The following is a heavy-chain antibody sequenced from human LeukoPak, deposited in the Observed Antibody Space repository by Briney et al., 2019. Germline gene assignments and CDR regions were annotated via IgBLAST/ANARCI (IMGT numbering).Heavy chain of an antibody. J-gene: IGHJ4*01. CDR3: ARESIGVVGTSLLGY. Sequence: SETLSLTCTVSGASITSGSYYWTWIRQAAGKGLEWIGRIYTSGKTYYHPSLQSRVTISLDTSKNQISLRLDSVTATDTAVFYCARESIGVVGTSLLGYWGHGTLVTVSS. CDR2: IYTSGKT. V-gene: IGHV4-61*02. D-gene: IGHD6-19*01. CDR1: GASITSGSYY.